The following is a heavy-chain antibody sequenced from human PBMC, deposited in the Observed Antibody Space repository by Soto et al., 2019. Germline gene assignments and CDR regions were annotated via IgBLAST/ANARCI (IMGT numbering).Heavy chain of an antibody. D-gene: IGHD1-26*01. CDR2: IRSKANSYAT. V-gene: IGHV3-73*01. CDR1: GFTFSGSA. CDR3: TRLQLRGNWFDP. J-gene: IGHJ5*02. Sequence: GGSLRLSCAASGFTFSGSAMHWVRQASGKGLEWVGRIRSKANSYATAYAASVKDRFTISRDDSKNTAYLQMNSLKTEDTAVYYCTRLQLRGNWFDPWGQGTLVTVSS.